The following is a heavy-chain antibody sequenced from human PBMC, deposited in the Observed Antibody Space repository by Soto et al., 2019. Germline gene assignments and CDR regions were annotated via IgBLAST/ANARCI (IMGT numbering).Heavy chain of an antibody. CDR1: GFTFSRHD. D-gene: IGHD2-2*01. CDR3: ARASRYCSSDSCYFEVDYYMDV. J-gene: IGHJ6*03. V-gene: IGHV3-13*01. Sequence: HPGGSLRLSCAASGFTFSRHDMHWVRQATGKGLEWVSGIGTEDDTHYPDSVKGRFTISRENDKNSLHLQMNNLRAGDTAVYYCARASRYCSSDSCYFEVDYYMDVWGKGTTVTVSS. CDR2: IGTEDDT.